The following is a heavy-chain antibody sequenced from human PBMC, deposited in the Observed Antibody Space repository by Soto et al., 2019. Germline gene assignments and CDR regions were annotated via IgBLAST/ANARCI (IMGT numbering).Heavy chain of an antibody. J-gene: IGHJ6*02. D-gene: IGHD6-13*01. CDR3: ARVGYSSSWGGMDV. CDR2: ISYDGSNK. CDR1: GFTFSSYA. V-gene: IGHV3-30-3*01. Sequence: QVQLVESGGGVVQPGRSLRLSCAASGFTFSSYAMHWVRQAPGKGLEWVAVISYDGSNKYYADSVKGRLTISSDNSKNKLYLQMNSMRAEDTDVYYCARVGYSSSWGGMDVWGQGTKVTVSS.